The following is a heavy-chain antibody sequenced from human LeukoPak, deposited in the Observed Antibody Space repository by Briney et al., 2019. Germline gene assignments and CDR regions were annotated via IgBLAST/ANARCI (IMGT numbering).Heavy chain of an antibody. CDR3: TTQLGYYYYYMDV. CDR1: GFTFSNAW. CDR2: IKSKTDGGTT. J-gene: IGHJ6*03. V-gene: IGHV3-15*01. Sequence: GGSLRLSCAAPGFTFSNAWMSWVRQAPGKGLEWVGRIKSKTDGGTTDYAAPVKGRFTISRDDSKNTLYLQMNSLKTEDTAVYYCTTQLGYYYYYMDVWGKGTTLTVSS. D-gene: IGHD3-16*01.